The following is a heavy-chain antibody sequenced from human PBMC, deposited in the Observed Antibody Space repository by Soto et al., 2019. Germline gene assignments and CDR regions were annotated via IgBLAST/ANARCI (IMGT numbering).Heavy chain of an antibody. Sequence: EVQRLESGGGLVQPGGSLRLSCAASGFTFSSYAMSWVRQAPGKGLEWVSAISGSGGSTYYADSVKGRFTISRDNSKNTLYLQMNSLRAEDTAVYYCAKGPVYDFWSGYYEFDYWGQGTLVTVSS. CDR1: GFTFSSYA. V-gene: IGHV3-23*01. J-gene: IGHJ4*02. CDR2: ISGSGGST. D-gene: IGHD3-3*01. CDR3: AKGPVYDFWSGYYEFDY.